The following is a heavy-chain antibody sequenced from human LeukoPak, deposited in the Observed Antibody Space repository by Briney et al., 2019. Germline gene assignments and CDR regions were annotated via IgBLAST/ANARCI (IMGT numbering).Heavy chain of an antibody. CDR2: MYSGGST. J-gene: IGHJ5*02. CDR1: GFSVSSNY. D-gene: IGHD4-17*01. V-gene: IGHV3-53*01. Sequence: GGSLRLTCAASGFSVSSNYLSWVRQAPGKGLEWVSVMYSGGSTFYADSVKGRFTISRDNSKNTLNLQMNSLRAEDTAIYYCELHINGDYESRFDPWGQGTLVTVSS. CDR3: ELHINGDYESRFDP.